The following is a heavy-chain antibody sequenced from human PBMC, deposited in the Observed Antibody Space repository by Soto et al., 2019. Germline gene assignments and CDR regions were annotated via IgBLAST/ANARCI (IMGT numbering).Heavy chain of an antibody. J-gene: IGHJ4*02. CDR1: GFTFRSYW. V-gene: IGHV3-7*01. D-gene: IGHD3-10*01. CDR3: ARDVIGEGDY. CDR2: IKQDGSER. Sequence: EEQLVESGGGLVQPGGSLRLSYAASGFTFRSYWMTWVRQAPGKGLEWVANIKQDGSERYYVDSVKGRFTISRDNAKNSLYLQMNSLRAEDTAVYYCARDVIGEGDYWGQGTLVTVSS.